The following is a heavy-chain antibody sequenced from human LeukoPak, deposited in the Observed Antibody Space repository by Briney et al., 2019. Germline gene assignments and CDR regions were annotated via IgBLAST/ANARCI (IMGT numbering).Heavy chain of an antibody. Sequence: PSETLSLTCAVYGGTFSGYYWSWIRQPPGKGLEWIGEINHSGSTNYNPSLKSRVTISVDTSKNQFSLKLSSVTAADTAVYYCARHNQRHPRADFDYWGQGTLVTVSS. V-gene: IGHV4-34*01. CDR2: INHSGST. J-gene: IGHJ4*02. CDR3: ARHNQRHPRADFDY. D-gene: IGHD6-25*01. CDR1: GGTFSGYY.